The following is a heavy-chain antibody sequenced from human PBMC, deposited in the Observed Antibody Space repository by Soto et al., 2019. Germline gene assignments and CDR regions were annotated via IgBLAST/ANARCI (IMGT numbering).Heavy chain of an antibody. CDR1: GGSISSYH. CDR2: IYYSGST. J-gene: IGHJ5*02. CDR3: ARESPEGWCEP. V-gene: IGHV4-59*01. Sequence: SQTLSLTDSLSGGSISSYHWSWIRQPPGKGLEWIGYIYYSGSTNYNPSLKSRVTISVDTSKNQFSLKLSSVTAADTAVNYCARESPEGWCEPWGQGTLVTVSA.